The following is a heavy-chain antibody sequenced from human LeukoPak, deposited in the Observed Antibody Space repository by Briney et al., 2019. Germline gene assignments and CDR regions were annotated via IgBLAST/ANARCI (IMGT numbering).Heavy chain of an antibody. CDR1: GYTFTSYG. V-gene: IGHV1-18*01. J-gene: IGHJ4*02. CDR3: ARKYSYGPLDY. CDR2: ISAYNGNT. Sequence: GASVKVSCKASGYTFTSYGISRVRQAPGQWLEWMGWISAYNGNTNYAQKLQGRVTMTTDTSTSTAYMELRSLRSDDTAVYYCARKYSYGPLDYWGQGTLVTVSS. D-gene: IGHD5-18*01.